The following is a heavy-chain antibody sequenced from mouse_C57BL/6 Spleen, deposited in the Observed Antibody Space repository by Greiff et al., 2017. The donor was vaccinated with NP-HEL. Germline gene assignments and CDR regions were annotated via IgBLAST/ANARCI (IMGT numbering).Heavy chain of an antibody. CDR3: VKAEDDGYSFFAY. D-gene: IGHD2-3*01. Sequence: DVHLVESGGGLIQPGASLRLSCAASGFTFTDYYMSWVRQPPGKAPEWLALIRNKANGYTTEYTASVKGRFTISRDNSQNILYLQMNTLRAEDSATYYCVKAEDDGYSFFAYWGQGTLVTVSA. CDR1: GFTFTDYY. J-gene: IGHJ3*01. V-gene: IGHV7-4*01. CDR2: IRNKANGYTT.